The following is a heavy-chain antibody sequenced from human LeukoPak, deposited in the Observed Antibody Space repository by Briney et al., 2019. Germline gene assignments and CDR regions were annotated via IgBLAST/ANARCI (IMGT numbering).Heavy chain of an antibody. CDR1: GFTFSTYT. V-gene: IGHV3-21*01. J-gene: IGHJ3*01. CDR2: LSRSSSYI. D-gene: IGHD2-15*01. CDR3: PGGRVVVVAGPLSAFDL. Sequence: GGSLRLSCAASGFTFSTYTMHWVRQAPGKGLEWVSALSRSSSYIYYADSVKGRFTISRDNSKNSLYLQMNRLRDEDTAVYYCPGGRVVVVAGPLSAFDLWGKGKTVTLS.